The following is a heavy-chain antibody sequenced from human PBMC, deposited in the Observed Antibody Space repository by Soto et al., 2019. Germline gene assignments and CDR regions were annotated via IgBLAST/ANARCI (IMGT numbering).Heavy chain of an antibody. CDR3: VKGGWGTVVDY. J-gene: IGHJ4*02. Sequence: EVQLLESGGGLVQPGGSLRLSCAASAFTFSSSAMTWVRQAPGKGLEWLSTITNTGDNTYYEDSVKGRFTISRDDSKSTVYLQMSGLRAEDTAVYHCVKGGWGTVVDYWGQGTPVTVSS. D-gene: IGHD3-16*01. CDR1: AFTFSSSA. V-gene: IGHV3-23*01. CDR2: ITNTGDNT.